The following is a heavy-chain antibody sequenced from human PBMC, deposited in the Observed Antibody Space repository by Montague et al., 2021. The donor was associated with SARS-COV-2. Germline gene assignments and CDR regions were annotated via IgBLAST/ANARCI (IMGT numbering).Heavy chain of an antibody. J-gene: IGHJ5*02. V-gene: IGHV4-59*01. CDR3: ARDVPYDTLGP. Sequence: SETLSLTCTGYGGSLSRGYWAWIGQPQGKALERIGHINLCGGAKNNPSFKSRVAISVDTSKNEISLKLKSVTAADTAVYYCARDVPYDTLGPWGQGTLVTVSS. CDR2: INLCGGA. CDR1: GGSLSRGY. D-gene: IGHD3-22*01.